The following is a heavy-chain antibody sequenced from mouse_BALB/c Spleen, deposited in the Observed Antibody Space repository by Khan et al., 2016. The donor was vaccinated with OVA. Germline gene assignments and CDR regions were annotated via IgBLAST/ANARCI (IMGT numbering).Heavy chain of an antibody. V-gene: IGHV9-3-1*01. CDR1: GYSFTNYG. CDR3: ASGGYWYFDV. CDR2: INTYTGEP. Sequence: QIQLVQSGPEVKKPGETVKISCKASGYSFTNYGMNWVRQAPGKGLKWMGWINTYTGEPTYADDFKGRFAFSLDTSASTAYLQFNNLKNEDTATYFCASGGYWYFDVWGEGTTVTVSS. D-gene: IGHD1-1*02. J-gene: IGHJ1*01.